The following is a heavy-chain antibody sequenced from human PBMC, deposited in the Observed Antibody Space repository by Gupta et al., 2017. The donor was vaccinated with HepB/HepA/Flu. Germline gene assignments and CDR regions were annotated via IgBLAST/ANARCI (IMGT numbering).Heavy chain of an antibody. CDR3: ISLTEFFKPDY. CDR1: GFSLTGSA. J-gene: IGHJ4*02. V-gene: IGHV3-73*01. CDR2: IRHRGRKYAT. Sequence: EVQLVESGGGLVQPGGSLKLSCAASGFSLTGSAIHWVRQTSGKGLEWIAYIRHRGRKYATDYAASVTGRFTISRDDSENKAYLQMNSLKTEDTSFYYCISLTEFFKPDYWGQGTLVAVSS. D-gene: IGHD2/OR15-2a*01.